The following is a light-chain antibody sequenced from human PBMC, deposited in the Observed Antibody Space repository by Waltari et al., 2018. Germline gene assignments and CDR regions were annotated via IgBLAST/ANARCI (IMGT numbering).Light chain of an antibody. CDR1: ISNIGSAT. CDR3: STWDHSLKGPV. J-gene: IGLJ2*01. V-gene: IGLV1-44*01. CDR2: SDF. Sequence: QSVLTQPPSVSATPGQRVTISCSGSISNIGSATVNWYQHLPGTAPRLVMFSDFQRPSGVPERLSGSNSGTSASLAISWLQSDDEAVYFCSTWDHSLKGPVFGGGTKLTVL.